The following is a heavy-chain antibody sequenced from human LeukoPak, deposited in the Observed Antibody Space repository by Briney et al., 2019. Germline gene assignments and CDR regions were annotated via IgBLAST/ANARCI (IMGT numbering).Heavy chain of an antibody. Sequence: GGSLRLSSAASGFTLDTYGMHWVRQAPGKGLEWVAVIWYDGSSKYYADSVKGRFTISRDNSKNTLYLQMNSLRAEDTAVYYCARGPTYYYDSSGYHPEYFQHWGQGTLVTVSS. J-gene: IGHJ1*01. V-gene: IGHV3-33*01. CDR3: ARGPTYYYDSSGYHPEYFQH. D-gene: IGHD3-22*01. CDR2: IWYDGSSK. CDR1: GFTLDTYG.